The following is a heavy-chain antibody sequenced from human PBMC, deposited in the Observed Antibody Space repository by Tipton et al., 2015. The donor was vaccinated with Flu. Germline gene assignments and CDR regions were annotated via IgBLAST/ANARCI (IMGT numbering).Heavy chain of an antibody. Sequence: LRLSCTVSGGSISSSSYYWGWIRQPPGKGLEWIGSIYYSGSTYYNPSLKSRVTISVDTSKNQFSLKLSSVTAADTAVYYCARDPSPTYYYDSSGMGDVHYLDYWGQGTLVTVSS. CDR2: IYYSGST. D-gene: IGHD3-22*01. CDR3: ARDPSPTYYYDSSGMGDVHYLDY. J-gene: IGHJ4*02. CDR1: GGSISSSSYY. V-gene: IGHV4-39*07.